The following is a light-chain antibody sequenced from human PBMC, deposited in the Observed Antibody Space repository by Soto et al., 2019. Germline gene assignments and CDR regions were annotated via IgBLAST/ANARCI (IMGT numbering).Light chain of an antibody. CDR2: GAS. J-gene: IGKJ1*01. Sequence: DIVMTQSPSTLSVSVGERATLSCRASQGVNSNLAWYQQTPGQVPRHLIYGASSRDTGVPARFSGGGSGTEFTLSLRRLQSEDFAVYYCQQYGSSFGQGTQVDI. CDR1: QGVNSN. CDR3: QQYGSS. V-gene: IGKV3D-15*01.